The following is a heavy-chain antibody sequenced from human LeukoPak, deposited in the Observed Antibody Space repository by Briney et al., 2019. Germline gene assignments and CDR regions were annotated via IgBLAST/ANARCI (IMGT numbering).Heavy chain of an antibody. CDR2: SSGTAGST. V-gene: IGHV3-23*01. D-gene: IGHD6-13*01. J-gene: IGHJ5*02. CDR3: AKDRGTAAAGTSWSDP. CDR1: GFTFSSYA. Sequence: GGSPRLSCAASGFTFSSYARSCVGQAPGKGLEWVSASSGTAGSTHYADSVKARSTISRDNSNNKLYLQMNSLRADDTAVYYCAKDRGTAAAGTSWSDPWGQGTLVTVSS.